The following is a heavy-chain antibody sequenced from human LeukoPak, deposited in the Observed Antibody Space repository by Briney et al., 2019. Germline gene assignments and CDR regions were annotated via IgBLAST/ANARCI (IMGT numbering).Heavy chain of an antibody. J-gene: IGHJ4*02. V-gene: IGHV4-4*02. CDR3: ARDRVGVGAFDY. CDR1: GGSISSTNW. D-gene: IGHD1-26*01. Sequence: SGTLSLTCAVSGGSISSTNWWSWVRQPPGKGLEWIGEIYHSGSTNYNPSLKSRVTISADKSKNQFSLKLTYVTAADTAVYYCARDRVGVGAFDYWGQGTLVTVSS. CDR2: IYHSGST.